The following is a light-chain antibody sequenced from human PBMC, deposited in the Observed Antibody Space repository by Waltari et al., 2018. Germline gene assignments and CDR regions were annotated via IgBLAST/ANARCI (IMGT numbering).Light chain of an antibody. V-gene: IGLV1-40*01. Sequence: QSVLTQPPSVSGAPGQRVTISCTGSSSNIGAGYDVHWYQQLPGTAPKLLIYGNINRPSGVPDRFSGSKSGTSASLAITGLQAEDEADYYCQSYDSSLRHVVFGGGTKLTVL. CDR1: SSNIGAGYD. J-gene: IGLJ2*01. CDR2: GNI. CDR3: QSYDSSLRHVV.